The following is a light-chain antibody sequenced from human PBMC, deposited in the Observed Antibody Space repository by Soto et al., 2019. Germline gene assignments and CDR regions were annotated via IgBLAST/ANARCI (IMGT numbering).Light chain of an antibody. V-gene: IGKV3-15*01. CDR1: QSVGSN. CDR2: GAS. CDR3: XXXXXXPPDRT. J-gene: IGKJ1*01. Sequence: EIVMTQSPATLSVSPGERATLSCRASQSVGSNLAWYQQKPGQAPRLLIYGASTRATGIPARFSGSGSGTEFTLTISSLQSEDFXXYXXXXXXXXPPDRTFGQGTKVEIK.